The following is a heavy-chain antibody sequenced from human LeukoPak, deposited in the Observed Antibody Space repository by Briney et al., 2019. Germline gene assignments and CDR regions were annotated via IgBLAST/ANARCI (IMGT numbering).Heavy chain of an antibody. CDR2: INAGKGVT. CDR1: GYTFTSYA. CDR3: ARVAIVGYCSGGSCYSQRNDPFDI. V-gene: IGHV1-3*01. Sequence: APVKVSCKAFGYTFTSYAMHSVREAPGQKVEWMGGINAGKGVTKYSQKFQGRVTITRDTSASTANMELSSLRTEDTAVYYCARVAIVGYCSGGSCYSQRNDPFDIWGQGTMVTVSS. D-gene: IGHD2-15*01. J-gene: IGHJ3*02.